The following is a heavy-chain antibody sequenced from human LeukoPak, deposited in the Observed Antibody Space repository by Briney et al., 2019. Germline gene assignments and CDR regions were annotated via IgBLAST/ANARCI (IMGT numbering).Heavy chain of an antibody. V-gene: IGHV1-69*04. CDR2: IIPILGIA. J-gene: IGHJ4*02. CDR1: GGTFSSYA. Sequence: ASVKVSCKASGGTFSSYAISWVRQAPGQGLEWMGRIIPILGIANYAQKFQGRVTITADKSTSTAYMELSSLRSEDTAVYYCAREDYYDSSGENWGQGTLVTVSS. D-gene: IGHD3-22*01. CDR3: AREDYYDSSGEN.